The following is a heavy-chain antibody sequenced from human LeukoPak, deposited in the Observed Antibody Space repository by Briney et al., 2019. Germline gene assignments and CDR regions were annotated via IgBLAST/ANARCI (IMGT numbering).Heavy chain of an antibody. Sequence: SETLSLTCAVYGGSFSGYYWSWIRQPPGKGLEWIGEINHSGSTNYNPSLKSRVTISVDTSKNQFSLKLSSVTVADTAVYYCARGRNRIVVQAPAALGFDYWGQGTLVTVSS. CDR1: GGSFSGYY. CDR3: ARGRNRIVVQAPAALGFDY. J-gene: IGHJ4*02. D-gene: IGHD3-22*01. CDR2: INHSGST. V-gene: IGHV4-34*01.